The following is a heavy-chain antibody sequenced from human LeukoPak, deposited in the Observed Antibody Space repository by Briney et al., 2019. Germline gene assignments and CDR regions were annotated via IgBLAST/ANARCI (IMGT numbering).Heavy chain of an antibody. CDR3: ARVGSGDYGMDV. J-gene: IGHJ6*02. CDR2: INHSGST. CDR1: GGSVSMNSYY. V-gene: IGHV4-39*07. D-gene: IGHD1-26*01. Sequence: SETLSLTCTVSGGSVSMNSYYWGWIRQPPGKGLEWIGEINHSGSTNYNPSLKSRVTISIDTSKNQFSLRLSSVTAADTAVYYCARVGSGDYGMDVWGQGTTVTVSS.